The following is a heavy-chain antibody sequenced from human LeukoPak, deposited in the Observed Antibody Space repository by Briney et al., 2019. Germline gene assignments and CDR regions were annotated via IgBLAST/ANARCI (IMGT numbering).Heavy chain of an antibody. CDR2: VYSGGST. Sequence: PGGSLRLSCAASGFTVSSNYMSWVRQAPGKGLEWVSVVYSGGSTYYGDSVKGRFTVSRDTSKNTLYLQMNSLRAEDTALYYCARDLRVVITGSFDSWGQGTLVTVSS. D-gene: IGHD3-22*01. CDR1: GFTVSSNY. V-gene: IGHV3-53*01. CDR3: ARDLRVVITGSFDS. J-gene: IGHJ4*02.